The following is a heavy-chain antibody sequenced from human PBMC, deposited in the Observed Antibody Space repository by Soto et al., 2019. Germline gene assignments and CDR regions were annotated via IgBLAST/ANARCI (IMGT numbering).Heavy chain of an antibody. CDR1: GFTFSSYT. V-gene: IGHV3-23*01. Sequence: PGGSLRLSCAASGFTFSSYTMSWVRQAPGKGLEWVSVISGSGGTTNYADSVKGRFTISRDNSKNTLYLQMNSLRAEDTAVYYCAKRSSSSTFDYWGQGTLVTVSS. CDR2: ISGSGGTT. CDR3: AKRSSSSTFDY. J-gene: IGHJ4*02. D-gene: IGHD6-6*01.